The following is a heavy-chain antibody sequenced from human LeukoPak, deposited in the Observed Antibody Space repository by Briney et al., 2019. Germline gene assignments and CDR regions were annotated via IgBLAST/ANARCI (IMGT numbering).Heavy chain of an antibody. CDR3: ARGGGGAFDI. J-gene: IGHJ3*02. V-gene: IGHV3-21*01. CDR1: GFTFSSYS. Sequence: GGSLRLSCAASGFTFSSYSMNWVCQAPGKGLEWVSSISSSSSYIYYADSVKGRFTISRDNAKNSLYLQMNSLRAEDTAVYYCARGGGGAFDIWGQGTMVTVSS. CDR2: ISSSSSYI. D-gene: IGHD3-10*01.